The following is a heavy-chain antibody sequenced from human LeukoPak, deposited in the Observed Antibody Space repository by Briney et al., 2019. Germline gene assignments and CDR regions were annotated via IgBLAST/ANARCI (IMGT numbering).Heavy chain of an antibody. CDR3: ARVRRWWYFDY. CDR2: INHSGST. J-gene: IGHJ4*02. D-gene: IGHD2-15*01. V-gene: IGHV4-34*01. Sequence: PSETLSLTCSVSSGSISTYYWSWLRQPPGKGLEWIGEINHSGSTNYNPSLTSRVTISVDTSKNQFSLKLSSVTAADTAVYYCARVRRWWYFDYWGQGTLVTVSS. CDR1: SGSISTYY.